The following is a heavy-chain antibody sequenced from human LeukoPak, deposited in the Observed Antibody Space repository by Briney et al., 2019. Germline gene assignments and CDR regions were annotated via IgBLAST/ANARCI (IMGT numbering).Heavy chain of an antibody. J-gene: IGHJ4*02. V-gene: IGHV1-46*01. CDR2: INPSGGST. D-gene: IGHD3-22*01. CDR1: GYTFTSYY. CDR3: ARVLSGTYDSSGFDY. Sequence: KVSCNASGYTFTSYYMHWVRQAPGQGLEWMGIINPSGGSTSYAQKFQGRVTMTRDTSTSTVYMELSSLRSEDTAVYYCARVLSGTYDSSGFDYWGQGTLVTVSS.